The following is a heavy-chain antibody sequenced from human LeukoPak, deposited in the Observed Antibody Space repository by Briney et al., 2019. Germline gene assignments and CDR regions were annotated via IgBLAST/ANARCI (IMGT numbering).Heavy chain of an antibody. CDR1: GGSISNSGGFY. CDR3: ATVDTAMVRGFDY. CDR2: ISYRGST. Sequence: SQTLSLTCTVSGGSISNSGGFYWSWIRQHPGDGLEWIGFISYRGSTYYNPSLKSRVTISVDTSKNQFSLKLSSVTAADTAVYYCATVDTAMVRGFDYWGQGTLVTVSS. D-gene: IGHD5-18*01. J-gene: IGHJ4*02. V-gene: IGHV4-30-4*08.